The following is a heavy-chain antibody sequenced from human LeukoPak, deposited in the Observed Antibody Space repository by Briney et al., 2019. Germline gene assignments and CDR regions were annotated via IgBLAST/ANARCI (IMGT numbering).Heavy chain of an antibody. CDR3: ARQVRGAPLDY. CDR2: IIPIFGTA. V-gene: IGHV1-69*05. J-gene: IGHJ4*02. D-gene: IGHD3-10*01. Sequence: GSSVKVSCKASGGTFSSYAISWVRQAPGQGLEWMGGIIPIFGTANYAQKFQGRVTMTRDTSISTAYMELSRLRSDDTAVYYCARQVRGAPLDYWGQGTLVTVSS. CDR1: GGTFSSYA.